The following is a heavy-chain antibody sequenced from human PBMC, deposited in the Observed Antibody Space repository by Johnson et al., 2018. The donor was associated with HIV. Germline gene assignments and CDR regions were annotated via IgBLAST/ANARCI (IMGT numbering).Heavy chain of an antibody. D-gene: IGHD3-22*01. CDR3: ASPRWLLPHDAVDI. CDR1: GFTFSTYT. V-gene: IGHV3-30*07. J-gene: IGHJ3*02. Sequence: QVQLVESGGGVVQPGKSLRLFCAVSGFTFSTYTMHWVRQAPGRGLEWVAVISYDGSNKYYADSVKGRFTISRDTSRDTLYLQMNSLRAEATAVYYCASPRWLLPHDAVDIWGQGTLVTVSS. CDR2: ISYDGSNK.